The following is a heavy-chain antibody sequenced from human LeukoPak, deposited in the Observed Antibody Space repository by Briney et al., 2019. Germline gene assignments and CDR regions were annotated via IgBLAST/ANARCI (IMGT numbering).Heavy chain of an antibody. CDR2: INVGSGDI. V-gene: IGHV1-3*01. CDR3: AKDFANYYYGMDV. Sequence: ASVKVSCEASGHTSANFAMHWVRQAPGQSLEWIGWINVGSGDIKYSQKSKGRVTVSSDASASKVYMDLSSLRSEDTAIYYCAKDFANYYYGMDVWGQGTTVTVSS. CDR1: GHTSANFA. J-gene: IGHJ6*02. D-gene: IGHD2-8*01.